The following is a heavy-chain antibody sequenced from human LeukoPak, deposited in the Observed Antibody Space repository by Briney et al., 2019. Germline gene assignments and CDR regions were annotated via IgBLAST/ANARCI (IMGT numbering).Heavy chain of an antibody. CDR2: INPNSGGT. J-gene: IGHJ3*02. CDR1: GYTFTGYY. CDR3: ARDRVVVAAIPQRQFSDAFDI. D-gene: IGHD2-15*01. Sequence: ASVKVSCKASGYTFTGYYMHWVRQAPGQGLEWMGWINPNSGGTNYAQKFQGRVTMTRDTSISTAYMELSRLRSDDTAVYYCARDRVVVAAIPQRQFSDAFDIWGQGTMVTVSS. V-gene: IGHV1-2*02.